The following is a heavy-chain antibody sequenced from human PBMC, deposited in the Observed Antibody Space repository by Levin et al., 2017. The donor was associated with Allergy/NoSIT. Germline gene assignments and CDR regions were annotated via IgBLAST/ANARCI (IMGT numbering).Heavy chain of an antibody. Sequence: GGSLRLSCAASGFTFSGSAMHWVRQASGKGLEWIGRIRSKAHSYATAYGASMKDRFTISRDDAKNTAYLQVNSLNTEDAAVYYCVRHVDGSSWLDWGQGTLVTVSS. CDR1: GFTFSGSA. V-gene: IGHV3-73*01. CDR2: IRSKAHSYAT. D-gene: IGHD6-13*01. J-gene: IGHJ4*02. CDR3: VRHVDGSSWLD.